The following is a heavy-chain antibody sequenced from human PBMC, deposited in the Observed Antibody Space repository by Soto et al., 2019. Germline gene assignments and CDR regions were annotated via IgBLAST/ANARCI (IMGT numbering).Heavy chain of an antibody. D-gene: IGHD1-26*01. CDR2: IYYSGST. Sequence: PSETLSLTCTVSGGSISSSSYYWGWIRQPPGKGLEWIGSIYYSGSTYYNPSLKSRVTISVDTSKNQFSLKLSSVTAADTAVYYCASTTPVHYYYGMDVWGQGTTVTVSS. CDR3: ASTTPVHYYYGMDV. J-gene: IGHJ6*02. V-gene: IGHV4-39*01. CDR1: GGSISSSSYY.